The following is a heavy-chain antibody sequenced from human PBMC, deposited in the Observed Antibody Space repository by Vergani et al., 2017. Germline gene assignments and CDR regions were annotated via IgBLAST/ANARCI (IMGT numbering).Heavy chain of an antibody. CDR3: ARRGGYDEGDAFRIGYFDS. CDR2: IYSTGST. D-gene: IGHD3-22*01. Sequence: QVQLQESGPGLVKPSQTLSLTCSVSGDSISSGVYYWNWIRQHPGKGLEWIGYIYSTGSTHHNPSLRRRINMSVDTSKNQFSLKLNSVTAADTAMYYFARRGGYDEGDAFRIGYFDSWGPGILVTVSS. J-gene: IGHJ4*02. CDR1: GDSISSGVYY. V-gene: IGHV4-31*03.